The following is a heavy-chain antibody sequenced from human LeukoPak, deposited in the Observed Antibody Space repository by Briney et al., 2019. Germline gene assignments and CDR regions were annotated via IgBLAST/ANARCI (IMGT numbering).Heavy chain of an antibody. D-gene: IGHD6-19*01. J-gene: IGHJ4*02. CDR2: ISSSSSYI. CDR1: GFTFSSYS. V-gene: IGHV3-21*04. Sequence: GGSLRLSCAASGFTFSSYSMNWVRQAPGKGLEWVSSISSSSSYIYYADSVKGRFTISRDNAKNSLYLQMNSLRAEDTAVYYCARVLGWAGFDYWGQGTLATVSS. CDR3: ARVLGWAGFDY.